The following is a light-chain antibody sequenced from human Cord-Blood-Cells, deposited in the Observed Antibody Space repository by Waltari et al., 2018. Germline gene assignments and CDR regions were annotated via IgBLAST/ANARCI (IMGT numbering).Light chain of an antibody. Sequence: SYELTQPPSVSVYPGQTARITCSGDALPKQYAYWYQQKPGQAPVLVIYKDSERPSGIPGLFSGSSSGTTVTLTISGVQAEDEADYYCQSADSSGTYVVFGGGTKLTVL. CDR1: ALPKQY. V-gene: IGLV3-25*02. CDR2: KDS. J-gene: IGLJ2*01. CDR3: QSADSSGTYVV.